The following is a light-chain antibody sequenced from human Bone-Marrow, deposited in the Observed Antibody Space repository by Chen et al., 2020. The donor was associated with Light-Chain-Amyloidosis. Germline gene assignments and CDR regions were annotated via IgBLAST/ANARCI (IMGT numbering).Light chain of an antibody. CDR3: QQYGTSPLT. CDR2: GSS. CDR1: QTISSNY. V-gene: IGKV3-20*01. J-gene: IGKJ4*01. Sequence: VLTQSPVTLARSAGEGAKLSCRASQTISSNYLTWYQQKFGQAPRLLIYGSSSRATGIPDRFTGSGSGTDFTLTINRLEPDDFAMYYCQQYGTSPLTFGGGTKVEIK.